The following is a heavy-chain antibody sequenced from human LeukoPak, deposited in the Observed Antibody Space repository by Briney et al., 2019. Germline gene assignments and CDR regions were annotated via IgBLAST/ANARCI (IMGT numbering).Heavy chain of an antibody. D-gene: IGHD3-3*01. V-gene: IGHV7-4-1*02. CDR3: ARGKYYDSWSGHRYYYMDV. J-gene: IGHJ6*03. CDR2: INTDTGKP. Sequence: ASVKVSCKPSGYTFNTYSMNGVRQAPGQRLEGRGWINTDTGKPTYAQGFTRRFVFSLDTSVSTAYLQISRLQAEDTAVYYCARGKYYDSWSGHRYYYMDVWGKGTTVTVSS. CDR1: GYTFNTYS.